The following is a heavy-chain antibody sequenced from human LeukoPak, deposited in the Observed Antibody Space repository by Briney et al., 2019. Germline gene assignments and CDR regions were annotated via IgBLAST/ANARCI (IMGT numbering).Heavy chain of an antibody. CDR1: GGSFSGYY. V-gene: IGHV4-34*01. Sequence: SETLSLTCAVYGGSFSGYYWSWIRQPPGKGLDWLGDINHSGSTNYNPSLKSRVTISVDTSKNQFSLKLSSVTAAATAVHYCARGYHSVSYWGQGPLVTASS. J-gene: IGHJ4*02. CDR3: ARGYHSVSY. D-gene: IGHD2-15*01. CDR2: INHSGST.